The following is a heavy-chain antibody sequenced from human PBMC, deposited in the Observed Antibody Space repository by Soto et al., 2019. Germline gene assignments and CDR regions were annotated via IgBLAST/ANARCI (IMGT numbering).Heavy chain of an antibody. Sequence: SVKVSCKASGFTFTSSAMQWVRQARGQRLEWIGWIVVGSGNTNYAQKFQERVTITRDMSTSTAYMELSSLRSEDTAVYYCAALHYDILTGYYPDFDYWGQGTLVTVSS. CDR3: AALHYDILTGYYPDFDY. CDR1: GFTFTSSA. V-gene: IGHV1-58*02. J-gene: IGHJ4*02. CDR2: IVVGSGNT. D-gene: IGHD3-9*01.